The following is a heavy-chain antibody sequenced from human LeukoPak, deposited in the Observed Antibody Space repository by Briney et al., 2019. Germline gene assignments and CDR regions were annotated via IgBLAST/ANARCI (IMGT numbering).Heavy chain of an antibody. V-gene: IGHV3-21*01. Sequence: GGSLRLSCAASGFTFRSYSMNWVRQAPGKGLEWVSSISSSSSYIYYADSVKGRFTISRGNAKNSLYLQMNSLRAEDTAVYYCMPPVAATRLAFSWGQGTLVTVSS. D-gene: IGHD2-15*01. CDR1: GFTFRSYS. CDR3: MPPVAATRLAFS. CDR2: ISSSSSYI. J-gene: IGHJ5*02.